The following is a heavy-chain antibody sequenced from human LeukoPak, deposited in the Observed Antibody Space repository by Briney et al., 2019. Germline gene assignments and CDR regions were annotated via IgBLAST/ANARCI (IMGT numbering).Heavy chain of an antibody. CDR3: AKSVVVITFRFDD. CDR2: ISYDGSNK. D-gene: IGHD2-15*01. J-gene: IGHJ4*02. Sequence: GGSLRLSCAASGFTFSSYAMHWVRQAPGKGLEWVAVISYDGSNKYYADSVKGRFTISRDNSKNMVYLQMNTLRADDTAVYYCAKSVVVITFRFDDWGQGALVTVSS. CDR1: GFTFSSYA. V-gene: IGHV3-30-3*01.